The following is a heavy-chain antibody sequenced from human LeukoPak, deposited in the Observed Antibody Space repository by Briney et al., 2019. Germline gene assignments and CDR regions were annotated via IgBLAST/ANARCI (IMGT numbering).Heavy chain of an antibody. D-gene: IGHD5-18*01. CDR2: INHSGST. V-gene: IGHV4-34*01. J-gene: IGHJ4*02. CDR3: ASSVDTAMVPNY. Sequence: SETLSLTCAAYGGSFSGYYWSWIRQPPGKGLEWIGEINHSGSTNYNPSLKSRVTISVDTSKNQFSLKLSSVTAADTAMYYCASSVDTAMVPNYWGQGTLVTVSS. CDR1: GGSFSGYY.